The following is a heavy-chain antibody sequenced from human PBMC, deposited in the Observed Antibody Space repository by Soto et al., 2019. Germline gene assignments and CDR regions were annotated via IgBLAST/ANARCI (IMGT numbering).Heavy chain of an antibody. V-gene: IGHV5-10-1*01. CDR2: IDPSDSQT. D-gene: IGHD3-22*01. CDR1: GYSFAGYW. CDR3: ARQIYDSDTGPNFQYYFDS. Sequence: KISCKGSGYSFAGYWITWVRQKPGKGLEWMGRIDPSDSQTYYSPSFRGHVTISVTKSITTVFLQWSSLRASDTAMYYCARQIYDSDTGPNFQYYFDSWGQGTPGTVS. J-gene: IGHJ4*02.